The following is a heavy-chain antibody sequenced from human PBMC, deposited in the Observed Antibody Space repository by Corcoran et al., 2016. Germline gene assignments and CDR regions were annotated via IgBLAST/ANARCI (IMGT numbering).Heavy chain of an antibody. V-gene: IGHV3-21*01. CDR2: ISSSSTYI. CDR3: ARTYCCTCAMDV. D-gene: IGHD2-2*01. J-gene: IGHJ6*02. CDR1: GFTFSNYN. Sequence: EVHLVESGGGLVKPGGSLRLSCAASGFTFSNYNMNWVRQAPGKGLEWVSSISSSSTYIYYADSVKGQFTISRDNAKNSLYLQMNSLSADVTGSYYCARTYCCTCAMDVWGQGTTVTVSS.